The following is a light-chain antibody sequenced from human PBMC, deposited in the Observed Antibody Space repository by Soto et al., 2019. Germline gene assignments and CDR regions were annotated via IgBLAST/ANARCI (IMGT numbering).Light chain of an antibody. Sequence: QSVLTQPASVSGSPGQSITISCTGTSSDVGSYNYVSWYQQHPGKAPKLMIYEVSYRPSGVSNRFSGSKSGNTASLTISGLQAEDEADYYCSSYTSSSTLVFGTGTKLTAL. CDR1: SSDVGSYNY. J-gene: IGLJ1*01. CDR2: EVS. V-gene: IGLV2-14*01. CDR3: SSYTSSSTLV.